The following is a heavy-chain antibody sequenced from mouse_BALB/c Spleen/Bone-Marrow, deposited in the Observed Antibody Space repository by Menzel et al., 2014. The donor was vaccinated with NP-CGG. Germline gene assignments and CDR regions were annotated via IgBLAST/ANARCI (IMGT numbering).Heavy chain of an antibody. CDR2: IHPSDSET. V-gene: IGHV1-74*01. D-gene: IGHD2-2*01. CDR1: DYSFTSYW. CDR3: ARGGYDGWYFDV. J-gene: IGHJ1*01. Sequence: QVQLQQSGAELVRPGASVKLSCRASDYSFTSYWVNWVKQGPGQGLEWIGMIHPSDSETRLNQKFKDKATLTVDKSSSTAYMQLSSPTSEDSAVYYCARGGYDGWYFDVWGAGTTVTVSS.